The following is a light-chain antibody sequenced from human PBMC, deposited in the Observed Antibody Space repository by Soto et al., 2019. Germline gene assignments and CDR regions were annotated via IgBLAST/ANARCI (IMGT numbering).Light chain of an antibody. CDR3: SSDTNSSPYVV. V-gene: IGLV2-14*01. Sequence: QSALTQPASVSGSPGQSITISCTGTSSDVGGYNYVSWYQQHPGKAPKLIIYDVNNRPSGVSNRFSGSKSGNTASLTIAGLQAEDEADYYCSSDTNSSPYVVFGGGTQLTVL. CDR2: DVN. J-gene: IGLJ2*01. CDR1: SSDVGGYNY.